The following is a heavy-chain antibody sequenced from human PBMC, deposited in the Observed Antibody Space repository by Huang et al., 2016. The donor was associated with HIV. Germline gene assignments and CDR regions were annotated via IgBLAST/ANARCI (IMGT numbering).Heavy chain of an antibody. CDR2: IIPMFGTP. CDR1: GGTFSKHA. CDR3: ARGQLGSYGDYDVLY. Sequence: QVQLVQSGAEVKTPGSSVKVSCTASGGTFSKHAISWVRQATGQGLEWMGGIIPMFGTPNYVRKFQGGVTITADDSTSTTYVEVSSLRSEDTTLYYCARGQLGSYGDYDVLYWGQGTLVTVSS. J-gene: IGHJ4*02. D-gene: IGHD4-17*01. V-gene: IGHV1-69*13.